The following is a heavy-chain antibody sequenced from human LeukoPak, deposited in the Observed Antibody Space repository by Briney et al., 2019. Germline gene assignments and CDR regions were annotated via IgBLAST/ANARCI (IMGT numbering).Heavy chain of an antibody. J-gene: IGHJ4*02. CDR2: IYYSGST. V-gene: IGHV4-59*11. Sequence: SETLSLTCTVSGGSISSHYWSWIRQPPGKGLEWIGYIYYSGSTNHNPSLKSRVTISVDTSKNQFSLKLSSVTAADTAVYYCARFDYRRFDYWGQGTLVTVSS. D-gene: IGHD4-11*01. CDR1: GGSISSHY. CDR3: ARFDYRRFDY.